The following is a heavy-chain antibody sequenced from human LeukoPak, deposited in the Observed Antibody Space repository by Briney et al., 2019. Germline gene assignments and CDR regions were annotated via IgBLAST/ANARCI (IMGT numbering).Heavy chain of an antibody. CDR1: GFTLIYYQ. V-gene: IGHV3-48*01. J-gene: IGHJ6*02. CDR2: VNVVNGAI. CDR3: VRDGNRGYDMDV. D-gene: IGHD3-10*01. Sequence: GGALRLSCATSGFTLIYYQMNWVRQAPGKGLEWVSYVNVVNGAIYYADSVKGRFTISGDIATNSVYLQMNSLRAEDTALYYCVRDGNRGYDMDVWGQGTAVTVSS.